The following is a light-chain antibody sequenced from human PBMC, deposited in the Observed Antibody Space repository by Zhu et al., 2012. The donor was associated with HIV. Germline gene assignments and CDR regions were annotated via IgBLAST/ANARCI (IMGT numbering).Light chain of an antibody. J-gene: IGKJ1*01. CDR2: AAS. CDR1: QGISNS. Sequence: DIQMTQSPSSLSASVGDRVSITCRASQGISNSLAWYQRKPGKAPKLLLYAASTLKSGVPSRFSGSASGTHYTLTINSLQPDDFATYYCQQYYSTPRFGQGTKVEIK. V-gene: IGKV1-NL1*01. CDR3: QQYYSTPR.